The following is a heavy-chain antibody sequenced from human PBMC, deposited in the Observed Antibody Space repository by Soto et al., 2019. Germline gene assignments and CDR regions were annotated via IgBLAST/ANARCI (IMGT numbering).Heavy chain of an antibody. Sequence: PSETLSLTCAVFGGSFSGYYWSWIRQPPGKGLEWIGEIDHSGSTNYNPSLKSRVTISVDMSKNQLSLKVTSVTAADTAVYYCARGPYSRSFWSYYYYSIDVWGQGTKGTVSS. J-gene: IGHJ6*02. CDR2: IDHSGST. V-gene: IGHV4-34*01. D-gene: IGHD6-6*01. CDR1: GGSFSGYY. CDR3: ARGPYSRSFWSYYYYSIDV.